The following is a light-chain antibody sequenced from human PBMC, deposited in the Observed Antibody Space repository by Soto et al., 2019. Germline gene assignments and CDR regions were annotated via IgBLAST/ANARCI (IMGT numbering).Light chain of an antibody. CDR1: QRVGIT. J-gene: IGKJ5*01. CDR3: QQYGNSPFT. CDR2: GAS. Sequence: EIVMTQSPATLSVSPGETATLSCRASQRVGITLAWYQQKPGQAPRLLIYGASNRATGIPDRFSGSGSGTDFTLTISRLEPEDFVVYYCQQYGNSPFTFGQGTRLEI. V-gene: IGKV3-20*01.